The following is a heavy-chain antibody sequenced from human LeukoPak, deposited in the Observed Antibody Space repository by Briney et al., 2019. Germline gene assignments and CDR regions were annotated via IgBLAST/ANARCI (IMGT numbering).Heavy chain of an antibody. CDR3: ARGFRYAKYYDILTCPI. D-gene: IGHD3-9*01. V-gene: IGHV4-59*01. CDR2: LYYGGST. CDR1: TCSIYSYY. Sequence: PSETLSRTCTVSTCSIYSYYWGRLPQPQGQEREWIMNLYYGGSTNYNHSLKSRVTISVDTSKNQFSLKLSSVTAADTAVYYCARGFRYAKYYDILTCPIWGQGTMVTVSS. J-gene: IGHJ3*02.